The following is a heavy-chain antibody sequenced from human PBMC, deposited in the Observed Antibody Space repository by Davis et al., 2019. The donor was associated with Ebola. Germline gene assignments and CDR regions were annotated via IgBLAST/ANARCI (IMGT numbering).Heavy chain of an antibody. CDR1: GFTVSSNY. V-gene: IGHV3-53*04. D-gene: IGHD6-19*01. J-gene: IGHJ6*02. CDR2: IYSGGST. CDR3: ASRSYASGWYGHYYGMDV. Sequence: PGGSLRLSCAASGFTVSSNYLTWIRQAPGKGLEWVSVIYSGGSTYYADSVKGRFTISRHNSKTTLYLQMNSLRAEDTAVYYCASRSYASGWYGHYYGMDVWGQGTTVTVSS.